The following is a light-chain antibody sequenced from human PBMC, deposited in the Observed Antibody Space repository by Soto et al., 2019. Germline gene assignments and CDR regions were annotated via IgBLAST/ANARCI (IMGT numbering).Light chain of an antibody. CDR2: EGS. J-gene: IGLJ1*01. CDR1: SSDVGSYNL. V-gene: IGLV2-23*01. Sequence: QSVLTQPASVSGSPGQSITISCTGTSSDVGSYNLVSWYQQHPGKAPKLMIYEGSKRPSGVSNRFSGSKSGNTASLTISGLQAEDEADYYCWSYAVGRTYVFGTGTKVTVL. CDR3: WSYAVGRTYV.